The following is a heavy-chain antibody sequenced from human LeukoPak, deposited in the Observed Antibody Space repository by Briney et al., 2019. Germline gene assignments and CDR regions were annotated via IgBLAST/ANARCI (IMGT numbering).Heavy chain of an antibody. CDR2: IHYSGST. CDR3: ARSFYRAPFWSGQTPIDY. V-gene: IGHV4-39*02. CDR1: GGSISSSNYY. D-gene: IGHD3-3*01. J-gene: IGHJ4*02. Sequence: SETLSLTCTVSGGSISSSNYYWGWIRQPPGKGLEWIGSIHYSGSTYYNPSLKSRVTISVDTSKNHFTLKVTSVTAADTAVYYCARSFYRAPFWSGQTPIDYWGQGTLVTVSS.